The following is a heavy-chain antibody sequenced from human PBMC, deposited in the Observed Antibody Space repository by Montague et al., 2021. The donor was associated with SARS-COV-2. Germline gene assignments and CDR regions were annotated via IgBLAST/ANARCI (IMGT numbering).Heavy chain of an antibody. CDR3: ARGETGYRASWPDY. CDR1: GFTFEDCA. J-gene: IGHJ4*02. V-gene: IGHV3-9*01. Sequence: SLRLSCAASGFTFEDCAMHWVRQAPGKGLEWVSGISWNSDSIDYADSVKGRFTISRDNAKNSLYLQMNSLRAEDTAFYYCARGETGYRASWPDYWGQGTLVTVSS. CDR2: ISWNSDSI. D-gene: IGHD5-12*01.